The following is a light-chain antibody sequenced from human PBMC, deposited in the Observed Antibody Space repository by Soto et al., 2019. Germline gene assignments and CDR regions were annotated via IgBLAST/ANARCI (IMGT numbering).Light chain of an antibody. V-gene: IGKV4-1*01. CDR3: QLYYNSWT. CDR2: WAS. J-gene: IGKJ1*01. CDR1: QNNKNY. Sequence: DIVVTQSPDSLAVSLVERATINFKSSQNNKNYLAWYQQKAGQPPKLLIDWASTRASGVPDRFSGSGSGTDFTLTISSLQAEDVAVYYCQLYYNSWTFGQGTKVDIK.